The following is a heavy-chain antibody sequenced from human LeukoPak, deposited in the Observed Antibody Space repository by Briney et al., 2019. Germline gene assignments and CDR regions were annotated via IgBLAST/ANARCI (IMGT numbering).Heavy chain of an antibody. Sequence: ASVTVSCTASGGTFSSYAISWVRQAPGQGLEWMGGIIPNFGTANYAQKFQGRVTITADESTSTAYMELSSLRSEDTAVYYCCRLSDPWGQGTLVTVSS. CDR2: IIPNFGTA. D-gene: IGHD2-15*01. CDR3: CRLSDP. J-gene: IGHJ5*02. V-gene: IGHV1-69*13. CDR1: GGTFSSYA.